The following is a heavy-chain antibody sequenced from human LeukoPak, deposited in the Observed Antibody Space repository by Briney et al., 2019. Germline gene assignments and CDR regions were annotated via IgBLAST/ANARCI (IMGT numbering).Heavy chain of an antibody. J-gene: IGHJ4*02. Sequence: GGSLRLSCAASGFTFSTYTMYWVRHPPGKRLEWVSIIGNNGGGIHYADSVKGRFTISRVNFKNALYLQMNSLRVEDTAVYYCAIDPNWGTHSWGQGVLVTVSS. D-gene: IGHD7-27*01. CDR1: GFTFSTYT. V-gene: IGHV3-23*01. CDR3: AIDPNWGTHS. CDR2: IGNNGGGI.